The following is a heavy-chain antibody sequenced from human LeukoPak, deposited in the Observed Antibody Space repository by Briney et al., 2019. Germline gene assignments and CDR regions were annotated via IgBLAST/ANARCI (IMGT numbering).Heavy chain of an antibody. CDR2: INPNIGGGT. V-gene: IGHV1-2*02. D-gene: IGHD7-27*01. CDR1: GYTFTDYY. Sequence: ASVKVSCKASGYTFTDYYMHWVRQAPGQGLEWMGWINPNIGGGTNYAQKFQGRVTMTRDTSISTAYMELSRLRSDDTAVYYCAIQPWGSGNNWYFDLWGRGTLVTVSS. J-gene: IGHJ2*01. CDR3: AIQPWGSGNNWYFDL.